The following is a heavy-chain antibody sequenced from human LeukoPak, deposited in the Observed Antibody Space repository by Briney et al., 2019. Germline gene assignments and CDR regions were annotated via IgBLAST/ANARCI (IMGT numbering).Heavy chain of an antibody. D-gene: IGHD2-2*01. CDR2: MNPNSGNT. J-gene: IGHJ5*02. CDR3: ARGAVPAAILIPTQNWFDP. Sequence: GASVKVSCKASGYTFTGYYMHWVRQAPGQGLEWMGWMNPNSGNTGYAQKFQGRVTITRNTSISTAYMELSSLRSEDTAVYYCARGAVPAAILIPTQNWFDPWGQGTLVTVSS. V-gene: IGHV1-8*03. CDR1: GYTFTGYY.